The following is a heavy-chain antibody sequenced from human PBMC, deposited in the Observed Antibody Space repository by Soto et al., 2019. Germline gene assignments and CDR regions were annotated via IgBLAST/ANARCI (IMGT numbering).Heavy chain of an antibody. V-gene: IGHV4-34*01. D-gene: IGHD2-15*01. CDR3: ARGDREDTRFWDY. CDR2: INHSGST. J-gene: IGHJ4*02. Sequence: QVQLQQWGAGLLKPSETLSLTCAVYGGSFSGYYWSWIRQPPGKGLEWIGEINHSGSTNYNPSPKSRVTISVDTSKNQFSLKLSSVTAADTAVYYCARGDREDTRFWDYWGQGTLVTVSS. CDR1: GGSFSGYY.